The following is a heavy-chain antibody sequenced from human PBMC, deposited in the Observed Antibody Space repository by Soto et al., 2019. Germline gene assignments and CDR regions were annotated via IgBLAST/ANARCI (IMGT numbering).Heavy chain of an antibody. D-gene: IGHD6-13*01. J-gene: IGHJ6*02. CDR3: ARVGSSWYYYYYGMDV. CDR2: ISSSGSTI. CDR1: GFTFSDYY. V-gene: IGHV3-11*01. Sequence: GGSLRLSCAASGFTFSDYYMSWIRQAPGKGLEWVSYISSSGSTIYYADSVKGRFTISRDNAKNSLYLQMNSLRAEDTAVYYCARVGSSWYYYYYGMDVWGQGTTVTVSS.